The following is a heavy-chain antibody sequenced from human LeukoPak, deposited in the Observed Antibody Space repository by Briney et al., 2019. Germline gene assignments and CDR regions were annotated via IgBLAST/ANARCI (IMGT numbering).Heavy chain of an antibody. CDR2: IYDSGST. CDR3: ARARHLVLAFDI. V-gene: IGHV4-59*01. CDR1: GGSISPYY. J-gene: IGHJ3*02. Sequence: SETLSLTCTVSGGSISPYYWNWIRQPPGKGLEWIGYIYDSGSTKYNPSLKSRVTISVDTSKRQVSLKLGSVTAADTAVYYCARARHLVLAFDIWGQGTMVTFSS. D-gene: IGHD6-6*01.